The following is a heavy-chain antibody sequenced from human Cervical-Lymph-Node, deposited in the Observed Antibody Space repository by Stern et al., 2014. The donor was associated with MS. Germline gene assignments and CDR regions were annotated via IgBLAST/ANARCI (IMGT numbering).Heavy chain of an antibody. V-gene: IGHV3-11*01. Sequence: QMQLVQSGGGLVKPGGSLRLSCAASGFTFSDYYMTWIRQAPGKGLEWISFISSSGTTIYYADSVKGRFTISRDNAKNSLYLQMNSLRAEDTAIYYCAREIVVSAYWGQGTLVTVSS. CDR1: GFTFSDYY. CDR3: AREIVVSAY. D-gene: IGHD2-21*02. CDR2: ISSSGTTI. J-gene: IGHJ4*02.